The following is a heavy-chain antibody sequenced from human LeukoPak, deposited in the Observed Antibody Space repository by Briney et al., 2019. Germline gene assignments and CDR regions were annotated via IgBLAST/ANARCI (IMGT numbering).Heavy chain of an antibody. CDR3: ARDYGGDAGLDS. CDR1: GWTFSSFG. V-gene: IGHV3-33*01. D-gene: IGHD4-23*01. CDR2: IWSDDRNK. Sequence: GGSLRLSCAASGWTFSSFGMHWVRQAPGKGLEWVALIWSDDRNKYYADSVKGQFTISRDNSKNTLYLQMNSLRAEDTAVYYCARDYGGDAGLDSWGQGTLVTVSS. J-gene: IGHJ4*02.